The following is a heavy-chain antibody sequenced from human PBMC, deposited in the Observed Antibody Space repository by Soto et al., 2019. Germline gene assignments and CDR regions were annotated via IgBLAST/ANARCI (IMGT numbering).Heavy chain of an antibody. CDR3: ARNPSSSWMNWFDP. V-gene: IGHV4-4*02. CDR2: VHRSGST. J-gene: IGHJ5*02. Sequence: SETLSLTCAVSSGSISTDYWWSWVRQPPGKGLEWIGEVHRSGSTNYNPSLKSRVTISVDTSKNQFSLKLSSVTAADTAVYYCARNPSSSWMNWFDPWGQGTLVTVSS. CDR1: SGSISTDYW. D-gene: IGHD6-13*01.